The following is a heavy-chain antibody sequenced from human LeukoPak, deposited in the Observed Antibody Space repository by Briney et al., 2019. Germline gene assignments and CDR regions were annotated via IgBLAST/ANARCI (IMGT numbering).Heavy chain of an antibody. J-gene: IGHJ6*03. CDR1: GFTFSGSA. CDR2: IRSKANSYAT. V-gene: IGHV3-73*01. CDR3: TREKVMTVPAAAIWYYYYYMDV. Sequence: GGSLRLSCAASGFTFSGSAMHWVRQASGKGLEWVGRIRSKANSYATAYAASVKGRFTISRDDSKNTAYLQMNSLKTEDTAVYYCTREKVMTVPAAAIWYYYYYMDVWGKGTTVTISS. D-gene: IGHD2-2*01.